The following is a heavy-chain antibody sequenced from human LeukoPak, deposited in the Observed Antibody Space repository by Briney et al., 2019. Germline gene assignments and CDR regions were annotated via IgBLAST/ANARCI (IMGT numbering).Heavy chain of an antibody. CDR3: ARLRRGYSGYNYFDY. D-gene: IGHD5-12*01. CDR1: GFTFSDYY. CDR2: ISSSGSTI. Sequence: PGGSLRLSCAASGFTFSDYYMSWIRQAPGKGLECVSYISSSGSTIYYADSVKGRFTISRDNAKNSLYLQMNSLRAEDTAVYYCARLRRGYSGYNYFDYWGQGTLVTVSS. J-gene: IGHJ4*02. V-gene: IGHV3-11*04.